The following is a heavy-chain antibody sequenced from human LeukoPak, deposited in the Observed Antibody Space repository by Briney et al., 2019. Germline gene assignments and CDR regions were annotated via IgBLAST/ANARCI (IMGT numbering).Heavy chain of an antibody. CDR3: ARDPKITIFGVVIPRGMDY. J-gene: IGHJ4*02. D-gene: IGHD3-3*01. CDR2: ISAYNGNT. V-gene: IGHV1-18*01. CDR1: GYTFTSYG. Sequence: ASVKVSCKASGYTFTSYGISWVRQAPGQGLEWMGWISAYNGNTNYAQKLQGRVTTTTDTSTSTAYMELRSLRSDDTAVYYCARDPKITIFGVVIPRGMDYWGQGTLVTVSS.